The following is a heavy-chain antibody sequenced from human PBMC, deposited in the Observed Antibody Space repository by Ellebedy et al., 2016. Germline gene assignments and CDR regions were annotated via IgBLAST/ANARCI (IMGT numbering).Heavy chain of an antibody. Sequence: GGSLRLXXAASGFTFSSYGMHWVRQAPGKGLEWVAVISYDGSNKYYADSVKGRFTISRDNSKNTLYLQMNSLRAEDTAVYYCAKDPHMLVRSYDSSGYYPTKDDLGFDPWGQGTRVTVSS. CDR1: GFTFSSYG. D-gene: IGHD3-22*01. CDR2: ISYDGSNK. V-gene: IGHV3-30*18. CDR3: AKDPHMLVRSYDSSGYYPTKDDLGFDP. J-gene: IGHJ5*02.